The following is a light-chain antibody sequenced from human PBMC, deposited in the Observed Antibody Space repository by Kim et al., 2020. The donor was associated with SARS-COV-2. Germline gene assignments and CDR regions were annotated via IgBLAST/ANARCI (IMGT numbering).Light chain of an antibody. CDR3: NSRDTSGYLRV. CDR2: DTK. J-gene: IGLJ3*02. V-gene: IGLV3-19*01. Sequence: SSELTQDPAVSVALGQTVRITCQGESLRRFYASWYQQKPRQAPILVIYDTKKRPSGIPDRFSASSSGNTASLTITGAQAEDEGDYYCNSRDTSGYLRVFGGGTQLTVL. CDR1: SLRRFY.